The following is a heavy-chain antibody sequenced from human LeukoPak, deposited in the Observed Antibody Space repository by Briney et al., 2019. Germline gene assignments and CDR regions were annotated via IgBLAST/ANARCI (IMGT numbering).Heavy chain of an antibody. CDR3: ARDRVNWNDVGGLFDY. V-gene: IGHV3-53*01. J-gene: IGHJ4*02. CDR1: GFTVSTNY. D-gene: IGHD1-1*01. CDR2: IYSGGNT. Sequence: PGGSLRLSCVASGFTVSTNYMSWVRQAPGKGLEWVSLIYSGGNTYYADSVKGRFTISRDNSKNTLYLQMNSLSAEDTAVYYCARDRVNWNDVGGLFDYWGQGTLVTVSS.